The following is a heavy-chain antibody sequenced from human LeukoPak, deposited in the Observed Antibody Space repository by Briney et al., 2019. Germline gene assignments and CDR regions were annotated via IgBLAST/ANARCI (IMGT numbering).Heavy chain of an antibody. CDR3: ARAPGGTTVTTSPLDY. J-gene: IGHJ4*02. Sequence: SETLSLTCTVSGGSISSGGYYWSWIRQPPGKGLEWIGYIYHSGSTYYNPSLKSRVTISVDRSKNQFSLKLSSVTAADTAVYYCARAPGGTTVTTSPLDYWGQGTLVTVSS. CDR2: IYHSGST. D-gene: IGHD4-17*01. V-gene: IGHV4-30-2*01. CDR1: GGSISSGGYY.